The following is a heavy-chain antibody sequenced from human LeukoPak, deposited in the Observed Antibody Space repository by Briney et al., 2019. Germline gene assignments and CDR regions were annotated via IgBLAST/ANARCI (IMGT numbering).Heavy chain of an antibody. J-gene: IGHJ3*02. D-gene: IGHD4-17*01. CDR1: GFTFSSYA. CDR3: AKAPHDYGDYLAAFDI. Sequence: PGGSLRLSCADSGFTFSSYAMSWVGQAPGKGLEWVSAISGSGGSTYYADSVKGRFTISRDNSKNTLYLQMNSLRAEDTAVYYCAKAPHDYGDYLAAFDIWGQGTMVTVSS. V-gene: IGHV3-23*01. CDR2: ISGSGGST.